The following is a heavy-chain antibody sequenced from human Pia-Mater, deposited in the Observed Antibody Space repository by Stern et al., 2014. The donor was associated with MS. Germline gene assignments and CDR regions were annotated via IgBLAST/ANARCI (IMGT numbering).Heavy chain of an antibody. J-gene: IGHJ4*02. Sequence: DQLVESGGGVVQPGRSLRISCAASGFTFSSYGMHWVRQAPGKGLEWVAVIWYDGSNKYYADSVKGRFTISRDNSKNTLYLQMNSLRAEDTAVYYCARGLGTYDSSGYWVFDYWGQGTLVTVSS. CDR3: ARGLGTYDSSGYWVFDY. CDR2: IWYDGSNK. V-gene: IGHV3-33*01. CDR1: GFTFSSYG. D-gene: IGHD3-22*01.